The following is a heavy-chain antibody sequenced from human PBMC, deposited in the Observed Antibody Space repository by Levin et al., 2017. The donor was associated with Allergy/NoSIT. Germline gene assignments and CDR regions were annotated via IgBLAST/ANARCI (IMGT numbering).Heavy chain of an antibody. J-gene: IGHJ6*02. D-gene: IGHD4-17*01. Sequence: GESLKISCAASGFTFSSYWMSWVRQAPGKGLEWVANIKQDGSEKYYVDSVKGRFTISRDNAKNSLYLQMNSLRAEDTAVYYCARSLHDYGDYGRELYYYYGMDVWGQGTTVTVSS. CDR2: IKQDGSEK. V-gene: IGHV3-7*01. CDR3: ARSLHDYGDYGRELYYYYGMDV. CDR1: GFTFSSYW.